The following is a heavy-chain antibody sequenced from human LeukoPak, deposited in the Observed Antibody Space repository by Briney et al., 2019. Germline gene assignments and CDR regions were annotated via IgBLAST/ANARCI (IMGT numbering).Heavy chain of an antibody. CDR2: INPSGGST. J-gene: IGHJ4*02. Sequence: GASVKVSCKASGYTFTSYYMHWVRQAPGQGLEWMGIINPSGGSTSYAQKFQGRVTMTRGTSTSTVYMELSSLRSEDTAVYYCARDKGPRSYDSSGYYYFDYWGQGTLVTVSS. CDR3: ARDKGPRSYDSSGYYYFDY. CDR1: GYTFTSYY. V-gene: IGHV1-46*01. D-gene: IGHD3-22*01.